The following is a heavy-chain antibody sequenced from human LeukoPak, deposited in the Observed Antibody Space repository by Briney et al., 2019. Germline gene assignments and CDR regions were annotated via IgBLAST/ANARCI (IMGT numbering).Heavy chain of an antibody. V-gene: IGHV1-2*02. Sequence: ASVKVSCKASGYTFTGYYMHWVRQAPGQGLEWMGWINPNSGGTNYAQKFQGRVTMTRDTSISTAYMELSRLGSDDTAVYYCARDLVGGAAPTDIWGQGTMVTVSS. CDR2: INPNSGGT. D-gene: IGHD1-26*01. CDR1: GYTFTGYY. CDR3: ARDLVGGAAPTDI. J-gene: IGHJ3*02.